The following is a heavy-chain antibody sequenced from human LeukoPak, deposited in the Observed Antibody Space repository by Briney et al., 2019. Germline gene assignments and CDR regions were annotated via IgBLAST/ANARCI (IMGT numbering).Heavy chain of an antibody. D-gene: IGHD3-10*01. Sequence: ASVKVSCKASGYTFTGYYMHWVRQAPGQGIEWMGWINPNSGGTNYAQKFQGRVTMTRDTSISTAYMELSRLRSDDTAVYYCARARKLLWFRELGPNWFDPWGQGTLVTVSS. CDR1: GYTFTGYY. V-gene: IGHV1-2*02. CDR3: ARARKLLWFRELGPNWFDP. CDR2: INPNSGGT. J-gene: IGHJ5*02.